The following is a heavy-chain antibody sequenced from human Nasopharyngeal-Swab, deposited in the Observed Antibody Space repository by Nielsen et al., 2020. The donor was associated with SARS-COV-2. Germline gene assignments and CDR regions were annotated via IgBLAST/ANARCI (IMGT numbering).Heavy chain of an antibody. D-gene: IGHD4-17*01. J-gene: IGHJ4*02. CDR1: GYSFSSYW. Sequence: GESLKISCKGSGYSFSSYWIGWVRQMPGKGLEWMGIIYPGDSDTRYDPSFQGHLTMSVDKSVTTAYLQLISLKASDTATYFCARNDYGDYGGRTEFWGQGTLVTVSS. V-gene: IGHV5-51*01. CDR3: ARNDYGDYGGRTEF. CDR2: IYPGDSDT.